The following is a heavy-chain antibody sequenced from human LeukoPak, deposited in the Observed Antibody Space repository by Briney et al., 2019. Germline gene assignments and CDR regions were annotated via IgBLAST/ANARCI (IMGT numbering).Heavy chain of an antibody. CDR2: INPNSGGT. CDR3: ARDGTLGILNWFDP. J-gene: IGHJ5*02. CDR1: GYTFTGYY. D-gene: IGHD7-27*01. Sequence: ASVKVSCKASGYTFTGYYMHWVRQAPGQGLEWMGWINPNSGGTNYAQKFQGRVTMTRDTSISTAYMELSRLRSDDTAVYYCARDGTLGILNWFDPWGQGTLVTVSS. V-gene: IGHV1-2*02.